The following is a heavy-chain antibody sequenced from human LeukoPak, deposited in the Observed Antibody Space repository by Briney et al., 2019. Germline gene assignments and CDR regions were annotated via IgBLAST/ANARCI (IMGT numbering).Heavy chain of an antibody. CDR3: ARYSSSYAFDI. J-gene: IGHJ3*02. V-gene: IGHV4-59*12. CDR2: VYYSGRT. Sequence: SETLSLTCTVSGGSTTGYFWTWIRQPPGKGLEWIGYVYYSGRTSYNPSLKSRVTISVDRSKNQFSLKLSSVTAADTAVYYCARYSSSYAFDIWGQGTMVTVSS. D-gene: IGHD6-13*01. CDR1: GGSTTGYF.